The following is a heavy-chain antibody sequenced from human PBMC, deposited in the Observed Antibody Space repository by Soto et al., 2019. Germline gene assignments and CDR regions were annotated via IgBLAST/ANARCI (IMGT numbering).Heavy chain of an antibody. V-gene: IGHV3-23*01. CDR2: VTSSAIAT. Sequence: GGSLRLSCVGSGYRFSEYAMVWIRQAPGKGLEWVTGVTSSAIATYYADSVKGRFTISRDNSKNTLYLQMNSLRAEDTAVYYCARDLPPYYYDSSGQGPFDYWGQGTLVTVSS. D-gene: IGHD3-22*01. CDR3: ARDLPPYYYDSSGQGPFDY. J-gene: IGHJ4*02. CDR1: GYRFSEYA.